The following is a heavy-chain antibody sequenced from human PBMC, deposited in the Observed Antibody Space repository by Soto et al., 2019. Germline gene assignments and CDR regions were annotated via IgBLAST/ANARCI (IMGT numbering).Heavy chain of an antibody. CDR3: ARGGHSSSWPGTLAWAPGGNGMDV. Sequence: EVQLLESGGGLVQPGGSLRLSCAASGFIFSSYAMSWVRQAPGKGLEWVSAISGSGGSTYYADSVKGRFTISRDNSKNTLYLQMNSLRAEDTAVYYCARGGHSSSWPGTLAWAPGGNGMDVWGQGTTVTVSS. V-gene: IGHV3-23*01. J-gene: IGHJ6*02. D-gene: IGHD6-13*01. CDR1: GFIFSSYA. CDR2: ISGSGGST.